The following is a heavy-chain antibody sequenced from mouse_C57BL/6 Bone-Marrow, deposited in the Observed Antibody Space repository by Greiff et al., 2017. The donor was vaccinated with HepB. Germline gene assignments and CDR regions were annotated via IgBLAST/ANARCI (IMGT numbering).Heavy chain of an antibody. V-gene: IGHV7-1*01. Sequence: EVKVVESGGGLVQSGRSLRLSCATSGFTFSDFYMEWVRQAPGKGLEWIAASRNKANDYTTEYSASVKGRFIVSRDTSQSILYLQMNALRAEDTAIYYCARDLTGTWGDFAYWGQGTLVTVSA. CDR2: SRNKANDYTT. CDR1: GFTFSDFY. J-gene: IGHJ3*01. D-gene: IGHD4-1*01. CDR3: ARDLTGTWGDFAY.